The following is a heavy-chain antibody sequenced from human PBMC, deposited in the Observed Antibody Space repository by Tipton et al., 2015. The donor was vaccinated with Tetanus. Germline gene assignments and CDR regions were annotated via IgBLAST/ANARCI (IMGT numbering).Heavy chain of an antibody. V-gene: IGHV4-59*01. J-gene: IGHJ4*02. D-gene: IGHD2-2*01. CDR3: AREVPAAGHFDS. Sequence: LRLSCAVYGGSFSAYYWSWIRQPPGKGLEWIGYVYYNGNTHYNPALKSRVTISVDTSKNQFSLKLSSVAAADTAIYYCAREVPAAGHFDSWGQGTLVTVSS. CDR2: VYYNGNT. CDR1: GGSFSAYY.